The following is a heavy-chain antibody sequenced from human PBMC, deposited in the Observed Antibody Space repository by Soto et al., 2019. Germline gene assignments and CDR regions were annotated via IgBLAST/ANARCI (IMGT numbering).Heavy chain of an antibody. CDR3: AREAEEVGMRYFDL. J-gene: IGHJ2*01. V-gene: IGHV3-74*01. CDR2: INHDGSDT. CDR1: GFTFINYW. Sequence: EVQLVESGGDLVQPGGSLRLSCAASGFTFINYWMHWVRQAPGKGLVWVSRINHDGSDTTFADSVKGRFTISRDKAKNTLYLQMNSLRAGDTAVYFCAREAEEVGMRYFDLWGRGTLVTVSS. D-gene: IGHD1-26*01.